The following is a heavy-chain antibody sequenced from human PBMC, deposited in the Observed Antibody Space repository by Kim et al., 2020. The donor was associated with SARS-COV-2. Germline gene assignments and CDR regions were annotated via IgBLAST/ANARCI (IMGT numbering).Heavy chain of an antibody. CDR1: GYTFTSYG. Sequence: ASVKVSCKASGYTFTSYGISWVRQAPGQGLEWMGWISAYNGNTNYAQKLQGRVTMTTDTSTSTAYMELRSLRSDDTAVYYCARDWGIAAAGIDFDYWGQGTLVTVSS. D-gene: IGHD6-13*01. J-gene: IGHJ4*02. CDR2: ISAYNGNT. V-gene: IGHV1-18*04. CDR3: ARDWGIAAAGIDFDY.